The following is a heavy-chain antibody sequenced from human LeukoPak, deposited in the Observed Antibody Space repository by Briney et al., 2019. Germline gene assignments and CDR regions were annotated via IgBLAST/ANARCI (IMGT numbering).Heavy chain of an antibody. CDR1: GYTFTGYD. J-gene: IGHJ6*03. CDR2: INPISGGT. D-gene: IGHD2-15*01. V-gene: IGHV1-2*02. CDR3: ARAVVVVAATLQHYYYYMDV. Sequence: ASVKVSCKAAGYTFTGYDMHWVRQAPGQGLEWMGWINPISGGTNYEQKFQGRVTMTRDRSISTAYLELSRLRSDDTAVYYCARAVVVVAATLQHYYYYMDVGGKGTTVSVSS.